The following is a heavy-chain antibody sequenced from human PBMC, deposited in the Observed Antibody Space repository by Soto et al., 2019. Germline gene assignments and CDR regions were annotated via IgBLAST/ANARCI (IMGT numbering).Heavy chain of an antibody. Sequence: EGQLLESGGGLVQPGGSLRLSCATSGFTFSTYAMSWVRQAPGKGLEWVSAISVSGSVTYYADSVKGRFTISRGNSKNTLYLQMNSLRAEDTAVYYCAKEVLHIVETNGHDAFEVWGQGTMVTVSS. CDR1: GFTFSTYA. J-gene: IGHJ3*01. CDR2: ISVSGSVT. D-gene: IGHD2-8*01. CDR3: AKEVLHIVETNGHDAFEV. V-gene: IGHV3-23*01.